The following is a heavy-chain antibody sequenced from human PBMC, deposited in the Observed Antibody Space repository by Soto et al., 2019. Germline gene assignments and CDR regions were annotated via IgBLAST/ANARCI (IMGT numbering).Heavy chain of an antibody. CDR2: INHSGST. CDR1: GGSFSGYY. V-gene: IGHV4-34*01. CDR3: ARGLSPRLGYYYYYMDG. D-gene: IGHD3-16*01. J-gene: IGHJ6*03. Sequence: SETLSLTCAVYGGSFSGYYWIWIRQPPGKGLEWIGEINHSGSTNYNPSLKSRVTISVDTSKNQFSLKLSSVTAADTAVYYCARGLSPRLGYYYYYMDGLGKGTTVTVSS.